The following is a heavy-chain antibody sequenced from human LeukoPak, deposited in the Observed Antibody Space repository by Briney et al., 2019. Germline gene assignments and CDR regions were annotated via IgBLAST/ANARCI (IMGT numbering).Heavy chain of an antibody. J-gene: IGHJ5*02. V-gene: IGHV4-4*07. Sequence: SETLSLTCTVSGGSISGYYWSWIRQPAGEGLEWIGRIYTSATTNYNPSLTNYNPSLKSRLTMSVDMSKNQFSLKLSSVTAADTAVYYCARVPSWQREDWFDPCGQGTLVTVSS. CDR2: IYTSATTNYNPSLT. CDR1: GGSISGYY. CDR3: ARVPSWQREDWFDP. D-gene: IGHD1-26*01.